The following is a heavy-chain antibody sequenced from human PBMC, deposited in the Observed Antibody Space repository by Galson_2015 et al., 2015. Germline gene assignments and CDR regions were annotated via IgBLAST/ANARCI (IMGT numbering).Heavy chain of an antibody. D-gene: IGHD2-8*02. CDR3: ARVVGEHDVQVVYATYLGWFDP. Sequence: SVKVSCKASGGTFSSYAISWVRQAPGQGLEWMGGIIPIFGTANYAQKFQGRVTITADESTSTAYMELSSLRSEDTAVYYCARVVGEHDVQVVYATYLGWFDPWGQGTLVTVSS. CDR2: IIPIFGTA. J-gene: IGHJ5*02. V-gene: IGHV1-69*13. CDR1: GGTFSSYA.